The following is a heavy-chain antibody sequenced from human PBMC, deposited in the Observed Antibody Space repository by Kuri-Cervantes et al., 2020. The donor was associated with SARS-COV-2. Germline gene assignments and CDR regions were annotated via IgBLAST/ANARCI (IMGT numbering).Heavy chain of an antibody. CDR2: TSYDGSNK. CDR3: AKTNTIFGVVSWFDP. D-gene: IGHD3-3*01. V-gene: IGHV3-30-3*02. J-gene: IGHJ5*02. Sequence: GESLKISCAASGFTFSSYAMHWVRQAPGKGLEWVAVTSYDGSNKYYADSVKGRFTISRDNSKNTLYLQMNSLRAEDTAVYYCAKTNTIFGVVSWFDPWGQGTLVTVSS. CDR1: GFTFSSYA.